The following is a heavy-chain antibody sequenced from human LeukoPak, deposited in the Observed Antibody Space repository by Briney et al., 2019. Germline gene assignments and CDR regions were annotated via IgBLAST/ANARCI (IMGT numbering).Heavy chain of an antibody. CDR1: GYTFTGYY. CDR3: ARIPSSGWTKRLYYFDY. Sequence: ASVKVSCTASGYTFTGYYIHWVRQAPGQGLEWMGWINPNSGGTNYAQKFQGRVTMTRDTSISTAYMELSRLRSDDTAVYYCARIPSSGWTKRLYYFDYWGQGTLVTVSS. D-gene: IGHD6-19*01. CDR2: INPNSGGT. J-gene: IGHJ4*02. V-gene: IGHV1-2*02.